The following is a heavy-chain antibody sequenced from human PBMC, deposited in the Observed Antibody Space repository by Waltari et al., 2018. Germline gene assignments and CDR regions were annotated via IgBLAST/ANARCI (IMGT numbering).Heavy chain of an antibody. CDR1: GLPFSSPW. Sequence: EMQLVESGGGLVQPGGSLRPPCADSGLPFSSPWMTWVRQAPGKGLERVAIINPDESTKYYLDSVESRFTISRDNAKNSLYLQMNSRRAEDTAIYYCARDRAYSSFDYWGQGTLVTVSS. CDR3: ARDRAYSSFDY. V-gene: IGHV3-7*01. J-gene: IGHJ4*02. D-gene: IGHD5-18*01. CDR2: INPDESTK.